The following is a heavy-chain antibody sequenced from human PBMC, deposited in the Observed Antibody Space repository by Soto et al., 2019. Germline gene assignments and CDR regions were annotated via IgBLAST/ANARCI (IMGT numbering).Heavy chain of an antibody. CDR3: ARDGDYVVGENWFDP. V-gene: IGHV4-39*01. CDR2: IYYSGST. Sequence: QLQLQESGPGLVKPSETLSLTCTVSGGSISSSSYYWGWIRQPPGKGLEWIGSIYYSGSTYYNPSLKSRVTISVDTSKNQFSLKLSSVTAADTAVYYCARDGDYVVGENWFDPWGQGTLVTVSS. CDR1: GGSISSSSYY. D-gene: IGHD4-17*01. J-gene: IGHJ5*02.